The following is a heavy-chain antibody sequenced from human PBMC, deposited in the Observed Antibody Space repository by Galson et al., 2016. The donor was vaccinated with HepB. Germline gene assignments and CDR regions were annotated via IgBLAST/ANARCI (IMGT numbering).Heavy chain of an antibody. CDR3: TTYSAPDF. CDR1: GITFSIXS. J-gene: IGHJ4*02. D-gene: IGHD4-11*01. CDR2: XSHDSSNK. Sequence: SLRLSCAASGITFSIXSMHXXRQPPXRGLXXVAXXSHDSSNKYYVDSVKGRFSISRDNSRNTLYLQMNNLRREDTAVYYCTTYSAPDFWGQGTLVPVSS. V-gene: IGHV3-30*01.